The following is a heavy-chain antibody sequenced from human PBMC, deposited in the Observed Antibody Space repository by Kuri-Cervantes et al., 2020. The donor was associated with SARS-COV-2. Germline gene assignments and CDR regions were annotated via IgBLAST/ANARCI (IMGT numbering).Heavy chain of an antibody. Sequence: GGSLRLSCAASGFTFSSYAMSWVRQAPGKGLEWVSAISGSGGSTYYADSEKGRFTISRDNSKNTLYLQMNSLRAEDTAVYYCAKQPRNKLELRFLESRYFDYWGQGTLVTVSS. CDR2: ISGSGGST. CDR3: AKQPRNKLELRFLESRYFDY. J-gene: IGHJ4*02. D-gene: IGHD1-7*01. V-gene: IGHV3-23*01. CDR1: GFTFSSYA.